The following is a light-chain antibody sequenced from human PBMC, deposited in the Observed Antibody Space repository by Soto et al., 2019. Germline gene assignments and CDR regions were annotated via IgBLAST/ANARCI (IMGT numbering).Light chain of an antibody. CDR2: GAS. J-gene: IGKJ2*01. CDR1: QSVSSN. Sequence: EIVMTQSPATLSVSPGERATLSCRASQSVSSNLAWYQQKPGQAPTLLIYGASTRATGIAARFNGSGSGTEFTLTISRLQSEDFVVYYCQQYNNGPYTFGQGTKMEIK. CDR3: QQYNNGPYT. V-gene: IGKV3-15*01.